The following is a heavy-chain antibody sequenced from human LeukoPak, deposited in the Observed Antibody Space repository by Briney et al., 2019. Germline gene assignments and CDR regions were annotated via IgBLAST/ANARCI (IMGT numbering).Heavy chain of an antibody. V-gene: IGHV5-51*01. CDR1: GYTFSSYW. D-gene: IGHD3-22*01. J-gene: IGHJ3*02. Sequence: GESLKISCKVSGYTFSSYWIAWVRQMPGKGLEGMGIIYPGDSDTRYSPSFQGQVTISADKSINTAYLQWSTMKASDSAMYYCTRGRYTNSSGYSYDAFDIWGQGTMVTVSS. CDR3: TRGRYTNSSGYSYDAFDI. CDR2: IYPGDSDT.